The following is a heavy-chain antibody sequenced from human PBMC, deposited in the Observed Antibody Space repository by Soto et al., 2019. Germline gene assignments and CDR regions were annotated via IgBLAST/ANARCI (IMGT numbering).Heavy chain of an antibody. CDR1: GGTFSRHA. CDR3: ATVWGYDSNDYYYAY. D-gene: IGHD3-22*01. CDR2: IIPIFGTA. Sequence: QVQLVQSGAEVRKPGSSVKVSCKASGGTFSRHAISWVRQAPGQGLEWMGGIIPIFGTANHAQKFQGGVTISADESTSTVDMELSSLRAEDTARYDCATVWGYDSNDYYYAYWGQGTLVIVSS. V-gene: IGHV1-69*01. J-gene: IGHJ4*02.